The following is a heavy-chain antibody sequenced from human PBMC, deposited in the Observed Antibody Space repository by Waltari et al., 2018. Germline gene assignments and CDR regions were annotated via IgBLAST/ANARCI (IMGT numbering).Heavy chain of an antibody. J-gene: IGHJ4*02. CDR3: AKESDILTGYWGFDY. V-gene: IGHV3-23*01. Sequence: EVQLLESGGGLVQPGGSLRLSCAASGFTFSSYAMSWVRQAPGKGVGWVSAISGRGGRTYYADSVKGRFTISRDNSKNTLYLQMNSLRAEDTAVYYCAKESDILTGYWGFDYWGQGTLVTVSS. CDR2: ISGRGGRT. D-gene: IGHD3-9*01. CDR1: GFTFSSYA.